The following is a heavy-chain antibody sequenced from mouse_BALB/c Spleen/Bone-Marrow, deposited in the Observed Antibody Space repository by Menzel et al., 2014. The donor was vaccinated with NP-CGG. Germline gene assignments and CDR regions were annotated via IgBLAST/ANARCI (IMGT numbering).Heavy chain of an antibody. CDR1: GFNIKDIY. CDR3: ARDYGPFDY. CDR2: IDPANGDT. D-gene: IGHD1-2*01. J-gene: IGHJ2*01. Sequence: EVKLQESGAELVKLGASVKLSCTASGFNIKDIYMHWVKQRPEQGLEWIGRIDPANGDTKYDPKFQGKATITADTSSNTAYLQLSSLTSEDTAVYYCARDYGPFDYWGQGTTLTVSS. V-gene: IGHV14-3*02.